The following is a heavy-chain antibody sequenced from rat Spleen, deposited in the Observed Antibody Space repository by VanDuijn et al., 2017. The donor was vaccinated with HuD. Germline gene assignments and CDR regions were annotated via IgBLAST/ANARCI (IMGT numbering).Heavy chain of an antibody. CDR1: GFSLTDNS. V-gene: IGHV2S63*01. Sequence: EVQVKESGPGLVQPSQTLSLTCTVSGFSLTDNSVHWVRQPPGKGLEWMGVIWNTGGTRYNSALKSRLSISKDTSKSQVFLKMNSLQTEDTATYNCAREGTIAAHGFDYWGQGVMVTVSS. CDR3: AREGTIAAHGFDY. CDR2: IWNTGGT. D-gene: IGHD1-2*01. J-gene: IGHJ2*01.